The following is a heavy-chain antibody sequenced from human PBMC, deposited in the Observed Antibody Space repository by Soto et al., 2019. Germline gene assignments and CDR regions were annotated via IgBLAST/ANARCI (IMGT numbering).Heavy chain of an antibody. V-gene: IGHV3-43D*04. J-gene: IGHJ6*02. CDR1: GFTFDDYA. CDR2: ISWDGGST. Sequence: EVQLVESGGVVVQPGGSLRLSCAASGFTFDDYAMHWVRQAPGKGLEWVSLISWDGGSTYYPDSVKGRFTISRDNSKNSLYLQMNSLRAEDTALYYCAKDWWGCSGGSCYYYYGMDVWGQGTTVTVSS. CDR3: AKDWWGCSGGSCYYYYGMDV. D-gene: IGHD2-15*01.